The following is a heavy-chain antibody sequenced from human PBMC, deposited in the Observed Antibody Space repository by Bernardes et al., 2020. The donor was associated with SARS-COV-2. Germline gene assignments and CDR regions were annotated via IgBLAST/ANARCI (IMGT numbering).Heavy chain of an antibody. Sequence: GGSLRLSCAGSGFTFTSHAMSWVRQAQGKGLEWVSPIRGSGDSTYYADSVKGRFTISRDISKNTLYLQMNTLRAEDSALYYCAKDKGGGSTEPSDFWGQGTLVTVSS. D-gene: IGHD2-15*01. CDR1: GFTFTSHA. J-gene: IGHJ4*02. CDR2: IRGSGDST. CDR3: AKDKGGGSTEPSDF. V-gene: IGHV3-23*01.